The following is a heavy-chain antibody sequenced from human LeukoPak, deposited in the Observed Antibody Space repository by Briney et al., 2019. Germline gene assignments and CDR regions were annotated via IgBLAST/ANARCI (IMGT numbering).Heavy chain of an antibody. J-gene: IGHJ4*02. Sequence: GASVKVSCKASGYTFTSCGINWVRQAPGQGLEWMGWISAYNGNTNYPQKLQGRVTMTTDTSTSTAYMELRSLRSDDTAVYYCAISASEEYDILTEPLWGQGTLVTVSS. CDR1: GYTFTSCG. CDR2: ISAYNGNT. D-gene: IGHD3-9*01. V-gene: IGHV1-18*01. CDR3: AISASEEYDILTEPL.